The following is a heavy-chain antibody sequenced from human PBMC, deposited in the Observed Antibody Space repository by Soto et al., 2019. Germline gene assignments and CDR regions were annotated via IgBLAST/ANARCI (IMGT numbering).Heavy chain of an antibody. CDR2: INHSGST. CDR1: GGSFSGYY. CDR3: ARASVLRFLESHPWFDY. D-gene: IGHD3-3*01. V-gene: IGHV4-34*01. J-gene: IGHJ4*02. Sequence: QVQLQQWGAGLLKPSETLSLTCAVYGGSFSGYYWSWIRQPPGKGLEWIGEINHSGSTNYNPSLRSRVTISVDTSKNQFSLKLSSVTAADTAVYYCARASVLRFLESHPWFDYWGQGTLVTVSS.